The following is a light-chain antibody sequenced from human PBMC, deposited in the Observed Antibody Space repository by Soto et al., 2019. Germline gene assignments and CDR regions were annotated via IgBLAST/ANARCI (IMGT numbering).Light chain of an antibody. Sequence: QSVLTQPASVSGSPGQSITISCTGTSSDVGSYNLVSWYQQHPGKAPKLMIYEVSKRPSGVSNRFSGSKSGNTAFLTISGLQAEDEADYYCCSYAGSSTYVVFGGGTQLTVL. CDR1: SSDVGSYNL. CDR3: CSYAGSSTYVV. V-gene: IGLV2-23*02. J-gene: IGLJ2*01. CDR2: EVS.